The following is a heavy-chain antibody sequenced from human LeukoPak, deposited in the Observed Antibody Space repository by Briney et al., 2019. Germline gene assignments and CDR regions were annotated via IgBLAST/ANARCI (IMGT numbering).Heavy chain of an antibody. CDR1: GFTFSSYA. CDR3: ARGHAIQLWLNPPDY. D-gene: IGHD5-18*01. CDR2: ISYDGSNK. Sequence: GGSLRLSCAASGFTFSSYAMHWVRQAPGKGLEWVAVISYDGSNKYYADSVKGRFTISRDNSKNTLYLQMNSLRAEDTAVYYCARGHAIQLWLNPPDYWGQGALVTVSS. J-gene: IGHJ4*02. V-gene: IGHV3-30-3*01.